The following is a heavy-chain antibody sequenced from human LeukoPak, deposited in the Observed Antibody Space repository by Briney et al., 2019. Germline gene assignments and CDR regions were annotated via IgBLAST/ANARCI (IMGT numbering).Heavy chain of an antibody. CDR3: TTDFPHLDLSSGHYSY. CDR2: IKDDIDGGTT. Sequence: GGALRLSCVASGVSFTSAWMCWVRQAPGEGLEWGGRIKDDIDGGTTELAAPGKGRFTISTDDSRNTVYLQMDGVKSEGTAVCYCTTDFPHLDLSSGHYSYWGLGTLVTVSS. J-gene: IGHJ4*02. CDR1: GVSFTSAW. D-gene: IGHD3-3*01. V-gene: IGHV3-15*01.